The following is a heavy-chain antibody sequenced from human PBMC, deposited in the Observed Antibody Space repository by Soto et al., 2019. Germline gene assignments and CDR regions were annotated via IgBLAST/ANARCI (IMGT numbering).Heavy chain of an antibody. CDR3: ARRGSSSWYGY. V-gene: IGHV4-39*01. CDR2: IYYSGST. J-gene: IGHJ4*02. D-gene: IGHD6-13*01. Sequence: XETLSLTCTVSGGSISSSSYYWGWIRQHPGKGLEWIGSIYYSGSTYYNPSLKSRVTISVDTSKNQFSLKLSSVTAADTAGYYCARRGSSSWYGYWGQGALVTVSS. CDR1: GGSISSSSYY.